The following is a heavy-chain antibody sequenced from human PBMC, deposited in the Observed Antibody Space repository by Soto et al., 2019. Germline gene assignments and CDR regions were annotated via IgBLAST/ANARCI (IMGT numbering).Heavy chain of an antibody. D-gene: IGHD3-9*01. Sequence: GGSLRLSCAASGFTFSSYAMHWVRQAPGKGLEWVAVISYDGSNKYYADSVKGRFTISRDNSKNTLYLQMNSLRAEDTAVYYCANYFYYDILTGYPFTYYYYGMDVWGQGTTVTVSS. J-gene: IGHJ6*02. CDR2: ISYDGSNK. V-gene: IGHV3-30-3*01. CDR1: GFTFSSYA. CDR3: ANYFYYDILTGYPFTYYYYGMDV.